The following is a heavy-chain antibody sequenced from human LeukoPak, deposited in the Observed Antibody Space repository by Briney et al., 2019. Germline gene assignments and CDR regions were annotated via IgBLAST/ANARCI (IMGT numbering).Heavy chain of an antibody. Sequence: SQTLSLTCTVSGGSISSGSYYCSWIRQPAGKGLEWIVRNSTRGSTTYNPSRKSRVPVSVDTAQTRFSLKLSSVAAADKAIYYCARDRRGEQTGYFYSYMDVWGIGTTVTVSS. CDR1: GGSISSGSYY. D-gene: IGHD1/OR15-1a*01. J-gene: IGHJ6*03. CDR3: ARDRRGEQTGYFYSYMDV. V-gene: IGHV4-61*02. CDR2: NSTRGST.